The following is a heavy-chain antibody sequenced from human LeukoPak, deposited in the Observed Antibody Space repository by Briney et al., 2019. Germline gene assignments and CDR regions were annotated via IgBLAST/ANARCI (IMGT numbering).Heavy chain of an antibody. CDR3: AGHLTFGGVIVGGDAFDI. CDR2: IYSGGST. J-gene: IGHJ3*02. CDR1: GFTVSSNY. D-gene: IGHD3-16*02. V-gene: IGHV3-53*01. Sequence: PGGSLRLSCAASGFTVSSNYMSWVRQAPGKGPEWVSVIYSGGSTYYADSVKGRFTISRDNSKNTLYLQMNSLRAEDTAVYYCAGHLTFGGVIVGGDAFDIWGRGTMVTVSS.